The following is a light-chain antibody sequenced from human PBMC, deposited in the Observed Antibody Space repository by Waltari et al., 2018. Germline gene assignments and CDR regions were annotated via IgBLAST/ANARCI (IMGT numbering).Light chain of an antibody. CDR1: NNDIGCYDY. Sequence: QSALTPPASVSGSPGQSITIPCTGTNNDIGCYDYSPWYQQHPGKAPKLLIYDVSDRPSGVSIRFSGSKSGNTASLTISGLQTEDEADYYCSSYVSGSTLKMFGGGTKLTVL. V-gene: IGLV2-14*01. J-gene: IGLJ3*02. CDR3: SSYVSGSTLKM. CDR2: DVS.